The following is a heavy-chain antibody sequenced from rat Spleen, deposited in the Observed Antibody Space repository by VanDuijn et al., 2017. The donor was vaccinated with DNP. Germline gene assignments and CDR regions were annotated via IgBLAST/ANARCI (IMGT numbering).Heavy chain of an antibody. D-gene: IGHD1-10*01. J-gene: IGHJ4*01. CDR2: ISTGGGNT. Sequence: EVLLVESGGGLVQPGRSLKLSCAASGLTFSDYAMAWVRQAPTKGLEWVASISTGGGNTYYRDSVRGRFTISRDNAKSTLYLQMDSLRSEDTATYYCARHRTTSPYYYVMDAWGQGASVTVSS. V-gene: IGHV5-25*01. CDR1: GLTFSDYA. CDR3: ARHRTTSPYYYVMDA.